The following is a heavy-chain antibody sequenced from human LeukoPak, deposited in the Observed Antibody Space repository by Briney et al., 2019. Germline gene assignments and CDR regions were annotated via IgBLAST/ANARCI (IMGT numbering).Heavy chain of an antibody. CDR3: ARRPLGYCSGGSCYSFGYFQH. CDR2: IYTSGST. Sequence: SETLSLTCTVSGGSISSGSYYWSWIRQPAGKGLEWIGRIYTSGSTNYNPSLKSRVTISVDTSKNQFSLKLSSVTAADTAMYYCARRPLGYCSGGSCYSFGYFQHWGQGTLVTVSS. D-gene: IGHD2-15*01. CDR1: GGSISSGSYY. J-gene: IGHJ1*01. V-gene: IGHV4-61*02.